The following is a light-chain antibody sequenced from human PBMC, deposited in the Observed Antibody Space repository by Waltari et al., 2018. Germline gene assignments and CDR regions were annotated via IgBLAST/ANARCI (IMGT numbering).Light chain of an antibody. CDR3: QQTVASPFT. Sequence: IQMTQSPSSLSASVGDTVTISCQPDDSIASYLNWYQQRVGQPPKLLIYGVSGLQTGVPSRFSGTSSGRDFTLTISSLQPEDSATYYCQQTVASPFTFGPGTEV. V-gene: IGKV1-39*01. CDR1: DSIASY. CDR2: GVS. J-gene: IGKJ3*01.